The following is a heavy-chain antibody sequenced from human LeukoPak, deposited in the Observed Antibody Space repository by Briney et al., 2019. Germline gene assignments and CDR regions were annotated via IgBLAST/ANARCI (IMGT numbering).Heavy chain of an antibody. D-gene: IGHD2-15*01. V-gene: IGHV4-4*07. CDR1: GAYNSSYS. CDR2: VYTSGKT. J-gene: IGHJ4*02. Sequence: SETLSCNGCGFGAYNSSYSWNRIGQPAGKGPEWIGRVYTSGKTIYNPSLKSRVTISVDKSKNQLSLNLRSVTAADTAMYYCDRARGRDNLFCSCYAHWGQGTLVTVSS. CDR3: DRARGRDNLFCSCYAH.